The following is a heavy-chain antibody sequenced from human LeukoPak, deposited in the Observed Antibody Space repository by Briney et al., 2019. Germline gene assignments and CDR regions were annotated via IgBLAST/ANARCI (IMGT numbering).Heavy chain of an antibody. Sequence: ASVKVSCKASGGTFSSYAISWVRQAPGQGLEWMGRIIPILGIANYAQKFQGRVTITTDESTSTAYMELSSLRSEDTAVYYCAREQQLLFDYWGQGTLVTVSS. CDR2: IIPILGIA. CDR1: GGTFSSYA. D-gene: IGHD6-13*01. CDR3: AREQQLLFDY. V-gene: IGHV1-69*04. J-gene: IGHJ4*02.